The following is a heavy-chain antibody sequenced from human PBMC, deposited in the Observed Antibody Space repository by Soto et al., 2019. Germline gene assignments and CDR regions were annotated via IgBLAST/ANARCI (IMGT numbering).Heavy chain of an antibody. CDR2: IYYSGST. Sequence: SETLSLTCTVSGGSISSYYWSWIRQPPGKGLEWIGYIYYSGSTNYNPSLKSRVTISVDTSKNQFSLKLSSVTAADTAVYYCARLGGSGDWFDPWGRGTLVTVSS. D-gene: IGHD3-10*01. J-gene: IGHJ5*02. CDR1: GGSISSYY. V-gene: IGHV4-59*08. CDR3: ARLGGSGDWFDP.